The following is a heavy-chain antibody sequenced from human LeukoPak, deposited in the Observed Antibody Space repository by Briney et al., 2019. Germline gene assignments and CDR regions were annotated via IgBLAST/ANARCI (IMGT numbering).Heavy chain of an antibody. V-gene: IGHV5-51*01. CDR2: IYPGDSDT. CDR1: GYSFTSYW. CDR3: ARRGELRLGELSPFDY. J-gene: IGHJ4*02. D-gene: IGHD3-16*02. Sequence: GESLKISCKGSGYSFTSYWIGWVRQMPGKGLEWMGIIYPGDSDTRYSPSFQAQVTISADKSISTAYLQWSSLKASDNDMYYCARRGELRLGELSPFDYWGQGTLVTVSS.